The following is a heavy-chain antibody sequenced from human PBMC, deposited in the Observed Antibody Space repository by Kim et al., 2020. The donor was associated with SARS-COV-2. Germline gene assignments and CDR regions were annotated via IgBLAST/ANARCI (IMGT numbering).Heavy chain of an antibody. CDR1: GYTLTELS. CDR2: FDPEDGET. Sequence: ASVKVSCKVSGYTLTELSMHWVRQAPGKGLEWMGGFDPEDGETIYAQKFQGRVTMTEDTSTDTAYMELSSLRSEDTAVYYCATVRYGLPSYGDYYFDYWGQGTLVTVSS. D-gene: IGHD4-17*01. CDR3: ATVRYGLPSYGDYYFDY. J-gene: IGHJ4*02. V-gene: IGHV1-24*01.